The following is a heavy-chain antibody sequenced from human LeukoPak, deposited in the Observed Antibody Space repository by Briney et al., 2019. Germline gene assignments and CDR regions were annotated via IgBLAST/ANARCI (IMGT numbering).Heavy chain of an antibody. J-gene: IGHJ6*03. V-gene: IGHV1-69*05. CDR1: GGTFSSYT. CDR3: ARSHYYYMDV. Sequence: ASVKVSCKASGGTFSSYTISWVRQAPGQGLEWMGGIIPIFGTANYAQKFQGRVTITTDESTSTAYMELSSLRSEDTAVYYCARSHYYYMDVWGKGTTVTVSS. CDR2: IIPIFGTA.